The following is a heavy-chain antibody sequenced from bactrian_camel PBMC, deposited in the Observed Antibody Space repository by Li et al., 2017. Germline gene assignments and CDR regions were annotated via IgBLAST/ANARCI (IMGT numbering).Heavy chain of an antibody. J-gene: IGHJ4*01. Sequence: QLVESGGASVQAGGSLTLSCAVSGYTNRRYCMGWFRLTPHGTAREGIASIWTGDGRTDYAASVKGRFTIARDAAKNTLYLRMNNLEPEDTAKYYCVADYDLTLCAGWVRLPFDYSGQGTQVTVS. CDR2: IWTGDGRT. CDR1: GYTNRRYC. V-gene: IGHV3S28*01. D-gene: IGHD5*01. CDR3: VADYDLTLCAGWVRLPFDY.